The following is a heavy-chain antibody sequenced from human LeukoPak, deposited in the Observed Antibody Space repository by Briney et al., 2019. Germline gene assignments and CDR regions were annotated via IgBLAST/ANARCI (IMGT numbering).Heavy chain of an antibody. J-gene: IGHJ3*02. Sequence: GGSLRLSCAASGFTFSSYSMNWVRQAPGKGLEWVSSISSSSSYIYYADSVKGRFTISRDNAKNSLYLQMNSLRAEDTAVYYCARGRGVTTLGAFDIWGQGTMVTVSS. CDR3: ARGRGVTTLGAFDI. CDR1: GFTFSSYS. CDR2: ISSSSSYI. D-gene: IGHD4-17*01. V-gene: IGHV3-21*01.